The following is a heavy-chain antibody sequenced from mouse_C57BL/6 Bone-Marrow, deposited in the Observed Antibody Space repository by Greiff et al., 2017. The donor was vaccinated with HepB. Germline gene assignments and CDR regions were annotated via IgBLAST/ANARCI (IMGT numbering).Heavy chain of an antibody. J-gene: IGHJ3*01. Sequence: QVQLQQSGAELARPGASVKLSCKASGYTFTSYGISWVKQRTGQGLEWIGEIYPRSGNTYYNEKFKGKATLTADKSSSTAYMELRSLTSEDYAVYFGARCRYSNLGAYWGQGTRVTVSA. V-gene: IGHV1-81*01. CDR3: ARCRYSNLGAY. CDR2: IYPRSGNT. CDR1: GYTFTSYG. D-gene: IGHD2-5*01.